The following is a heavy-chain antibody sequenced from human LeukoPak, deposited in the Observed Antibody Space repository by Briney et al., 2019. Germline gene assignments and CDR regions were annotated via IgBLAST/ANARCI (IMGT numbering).Heavy chain of an antibody. V-gene: IGHV4-59*01. CDR3: ARPTYYYDSSGYYGAFDI. CDR1: GGSISSYY. Sequence: SETLSLTCTVSGGSISSYYWSWIRQPPGKGLEWIGYIYYSGSTNYNPSLKSRVTISVDTFKDQFSLKLNSVTAADTAVYYCARPTYYYDSSGYYGAFDIWGQGTMVTVSS. CDR2: IYYSGST. J-gene: IGHJ3*02. D-gene: IGHD3-22*01.